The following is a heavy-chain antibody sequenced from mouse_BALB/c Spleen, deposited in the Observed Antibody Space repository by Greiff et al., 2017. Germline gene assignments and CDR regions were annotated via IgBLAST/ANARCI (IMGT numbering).Heavy chain of an antibody. D-gene: IGHD3-1*01. CDR3: ARQLRQLGPLAY. Sequence: EVKVVESGGGLVKPGGSLKLSCAASGFAFSSYDMSWVRQTPEKRLEWVAYISSGGGSTYYPDTVKGRFTISRDNAKNTLYLQMSSLKSEDTAMYYCARQLRQLGPLAYWGQGTLVTVSA. J-gene: IGHJ3*01. V-gene: IGHV5-12-1*01. CDR2: ISSGGGST. CDR1: GFAFSSYD.